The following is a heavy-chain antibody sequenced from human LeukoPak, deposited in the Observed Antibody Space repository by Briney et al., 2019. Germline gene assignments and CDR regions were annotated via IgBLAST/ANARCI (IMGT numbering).Heavy chain of an antibody. CDR1: GFTFSSYA. V-gene: IGHV3-23*01. Sequence: GGSLRLSCAASGFTFSSYAMSWVRQAPGKGLEWVSAISGSGGSTYYADSVKGRFTISRDNSKNTLYLQMNSLRAEDTAVYYCAKASDIVVVPAAYFDYWGQGTLVTVSS. CDR3: AKASDIVVVPAAYFDY. D-gene: IGHD2-2*01. J-gene: IGHJ4*02. CDR2: ISGSGGST.